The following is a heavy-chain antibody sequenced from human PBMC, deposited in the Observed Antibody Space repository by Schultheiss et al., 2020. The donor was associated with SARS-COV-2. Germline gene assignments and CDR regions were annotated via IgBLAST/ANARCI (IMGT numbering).Heavy chain of an antibody. D-gene: IGHD6-13*01. CDR3: ARVAAAGTGYFDY. J-gene: IGHJ4*02. CDR1: GGSISSYY. Sequence: SETLSLTCTVSGGSISSYYWSWIRQHPGKGLEWIGYIYYSGSTYYNPSLKSRVTISVDTSKNQFSLKLSSVTAADTAVYYCARVAAAGTGYFDYWGQGTLVTVSS. V-gene: IGHV4-59*04. CDR2: IYYSGST.